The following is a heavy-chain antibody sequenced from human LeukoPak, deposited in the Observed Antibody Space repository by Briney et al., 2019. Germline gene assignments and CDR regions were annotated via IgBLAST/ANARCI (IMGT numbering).Heavy chain of an antibody. V-gene: IGHV3-21*01. CDR1: VFRFSAYG. CDR2: ISSSSSYI. J-gene: IGHJ4*02. Sequence: PGGSLRLSCAASVFRFSAYGLSWVRQAPGKGLEWVSSISSSSSYIYYADPVKGRFTISRDNAKNSLYLQMNSLRAEDTAVYYCARDSGSHLYWGQGTLVTVSS. D-gene: IGHD1-26*01. CDR3: ARDSGSHLY.